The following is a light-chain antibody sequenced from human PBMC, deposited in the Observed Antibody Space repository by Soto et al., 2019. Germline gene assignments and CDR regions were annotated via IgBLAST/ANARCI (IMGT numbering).Light chain of an antibody. CDR2: LEGSGSY. V-gene: IGLV4-60*02. CDR3: ETSDSNTRV. J-gene: IGLJ3*02. Sequence: QSALTQSSSASASLGSSVKLTCTLSSGHSSDIIAWHQQQPGKAPRYLMKLEGSGSYNKGSGVPDRFSGSSSGADRYLTISHLQFEDEADYYCETSDSNTRVFGGGTKLTVL. CDR1: SGHSSDI.